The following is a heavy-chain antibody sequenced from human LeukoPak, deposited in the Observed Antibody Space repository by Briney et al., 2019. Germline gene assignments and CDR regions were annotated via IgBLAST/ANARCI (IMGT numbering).Heavy chain of an antibody. D-gene: IGHD6-13*01. Sequence: ASVKVSCKASGYTFTGYYMHWVRQAPGQGLEWMGWINPNSGGTNYAQKLQGRVTMTRDTSISTAYMELSRLRSDDTAVYYCARAKPRIAAAGNNWFDPWGQGTLVTVSS. CDR1: GYTFTGYY. CDR3: ARAKPRIAAAGNNWFDP. J-gene: IGHJ5*02. V-gene: IGHV1-2*02. CDR2: INPNSGGT.